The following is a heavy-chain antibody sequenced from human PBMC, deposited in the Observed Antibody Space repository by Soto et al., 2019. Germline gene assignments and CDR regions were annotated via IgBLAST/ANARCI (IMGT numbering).Heavy chain of an antibody. D-gene: IGHD3-10*01. CDR2: TYYRSKWYN. CDR3: ARGPLPRRYLYYYGSGSTAPYNWLDP. CDR1: GDSVSSNSAA. J-gene: IGHJ5*02. V-gene: IGHV6-1*01. Sequence: PSRTPSLTCAISGDSVSSNSAAWNWIRQCPSRGLEWLGRTYYRSKWYNGYAVSVKSRITINPDTSKNQFSLQLNSVTREDTAVYYCARGPLPRRYLYYYGSGSTAPYNWLDPWGQGTLVTVSS.